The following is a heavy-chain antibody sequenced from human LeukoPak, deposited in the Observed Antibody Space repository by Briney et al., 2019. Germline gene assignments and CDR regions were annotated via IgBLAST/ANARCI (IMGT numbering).Heavy chain of an antibody. J-gene: IGHJ6*03. V-gene: IGHV4-39*01. CDR1: GGSISSSSYY. D-gene: IGHD4-11*01. Sequence: LETLSLTCTVSGGSISSSSYYWGWIRQPPGKGLEWIGSIYYSGSNYYNPSLKSRVTISVDTSKNQFSLKLSSVTAADTAVYYCASHLQYYYYYMDVWGKGTTVTVSS. CDR2: IYYSGSN. CDR3: ASHLQYYYYYMDV.